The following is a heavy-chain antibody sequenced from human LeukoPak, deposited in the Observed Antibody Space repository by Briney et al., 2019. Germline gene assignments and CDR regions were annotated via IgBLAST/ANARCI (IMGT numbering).Heavy chain of an antibody. CDR3: ARDLGYSYGNNWFDP. J-gene: IGHJ5*02. Sequence: GGSLRLSCAASGFTFSNYAMHWVRQAPGKGLEWVTIISYDGSNKYYADSVKGRFTISRDNSKNTLYLQMNSLRPEDMAVYYCARDLGYSYGNNWFDPWGRGTLVTVSS. D-gene: IGHD5-18*01. CDR1: GFTFSNYA. CDR2: ISYDGSNK. V-gene: IGHV3-30*04.